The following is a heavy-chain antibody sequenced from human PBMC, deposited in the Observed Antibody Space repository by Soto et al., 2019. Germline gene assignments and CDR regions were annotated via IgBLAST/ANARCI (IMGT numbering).Heavy chain of an antibody. V-gene: IGHV3-48*02. CDR3: TRDSASYSSSYGSYWYFDL. D-gene: IGHD6-6*01. J-gene: IGHJ2*01. CDR2: TSSGSATI. Sequence: EGQLVESGGGLVQPGGSLRLSCAASGFTFSSYSMNWVRQAPGKGLEWLSYTSSGSATIYYADSVKGRFTISRDNAKNSLYLQMNSLRDEDSAVYYCTRDSASYSSSYGSYWYFDLWGRGTLVIVSS. CDR1: GFTFSSYS.